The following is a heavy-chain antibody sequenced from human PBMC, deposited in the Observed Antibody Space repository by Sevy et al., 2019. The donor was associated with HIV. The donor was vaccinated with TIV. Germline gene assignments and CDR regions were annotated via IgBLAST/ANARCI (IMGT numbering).Heavy chain of an antibody. CDR3: AKDLKDIVVVPVAPFDY. CDR1: GFTFSSYA. D-gene: IGHD2-2*01. J-gene: IGHJ4*02. V-gene: IGHV3-23*01. Sequence: GGSLRLSCAASGFTFSSYAMSWVRQAPGKGLEWVSAISGSGGSTYYADSVKGRFTISRDNSKNTLYLQMNSLRAEDTAVYYCAKDLKDIVVVPVAPFDYWGQGTLVTVSS. CDR2: ISGSGGST.